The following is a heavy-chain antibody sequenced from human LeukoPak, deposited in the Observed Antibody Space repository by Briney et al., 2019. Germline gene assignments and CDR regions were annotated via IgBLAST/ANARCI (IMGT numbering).Heavy chain of an antibody. D-gene: IGHD6-13*01. Sequence: SETLSLTCSVSGGSISSYYWSWIRQPAGKGPEWIGRIYTSGSTNYNPSLKSRVTLSVDTSKNQFSLKLSSVTAADTAVYYCAREYSSSWSNWFDPWGQGTMVTVSS. CDR1: GGSISSYY. CDR3: AREYSSSWSNWFDP. CDR2: IYTSGST. V-gene: IGHV4-4*07. J-gene: IGHJ5*02.